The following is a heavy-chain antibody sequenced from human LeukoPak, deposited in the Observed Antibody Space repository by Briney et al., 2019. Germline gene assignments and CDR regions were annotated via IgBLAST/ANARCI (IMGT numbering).Heavy chain of an antibody. Sequence: GGSLRLSCAASGFTFSSYAMSWVRQAPGKGLEWVSAISGSGGSTYYADSVKGRFTISRDNSKNTLYLQMNSLRAEDTAVYYCASPWGGSGSYYIPKVDYWGQGTLVTVSS. D-gene: IGHD3-10*01. CDR1: GFTFSSYA. V-gene: IGHV3-23*01. J-gene: IGHJ4*02. CDR2: ISGSGGST. CDR3: ASPWGGSGSYYIPKVDY.